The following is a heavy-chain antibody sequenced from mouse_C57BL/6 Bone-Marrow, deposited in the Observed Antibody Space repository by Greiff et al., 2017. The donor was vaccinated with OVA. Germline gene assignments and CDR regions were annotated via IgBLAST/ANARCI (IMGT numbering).Heavy chain of an antibody. Sequence: QVQLQQPGAELVKPGASVKLSCKASGYTFTSYWMQWVKQRPGQGLEWIGEIDPSDSYTNYNQKFKGKATLTVDTSSSTAYMQLSSLTSEDSAVYYCARSNYGRGYYFDYWGQGTTLTVSS. D-gene: IGHD1-1*01. CDR3: ARSNYGRGYYFDY. J-gene: IGHJ2*01. V-gene: IGHV1-50*01. CDR2: IDPSDSYT. CDR1: GYTFTSYW.